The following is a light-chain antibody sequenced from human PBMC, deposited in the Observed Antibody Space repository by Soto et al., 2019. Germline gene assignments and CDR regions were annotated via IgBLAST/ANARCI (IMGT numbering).Light chain of an antibody. CDR3: QSYDSSLSGRGV. J-gene: IGLJ3*02. CDR2: GNS. CDR1: SSNIGAGYD. V-gene: IGLV1-40*01. Sequence: QSVLTQPPSVSAAPGQRVTISCTGSSSNIGAGYDVHWYQQLPGTAPKLLIYGNSNRPSGVPDRFSGPKSGTSASLAITGLQAEDEADYYCQSYDSSLSGRGVFGGGTKLTVL.